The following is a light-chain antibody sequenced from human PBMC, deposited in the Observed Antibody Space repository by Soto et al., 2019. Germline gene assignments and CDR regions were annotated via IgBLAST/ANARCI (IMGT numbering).Light chain of an antibody. J-gene: IGLJ3*02. CDR3: SSFTDTGTVM. V-gene: IGLV2-14*03. Sequence: QSVLTQPASVSGSPGQSFTIPCTGSSSDVGAYHSVSWYQQHPGKAPKLIIFDVSNRPSGVSNRFSGSKSGNTASLTISGLQAEDEADYYCSSFTDTGTVMFCGGTKLTVL. CDR1: SSDVGAYHS. CDR2: DVS.